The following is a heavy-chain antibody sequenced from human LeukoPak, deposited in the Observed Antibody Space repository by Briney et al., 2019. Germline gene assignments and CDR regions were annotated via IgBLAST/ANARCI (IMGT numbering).Heavy chain of an antibody. CDR1: GLAVSDNY. D-gene: IGHD4-17*01. V-gene: IGHV3-53*01. CDR3: ARANPVYGDFDY. Sequence: RGSLRLSCAVSGLAVSDNYMSWVRQAPGKGLEWVSLIFPNGNTYYADFVQGRFSISRDNSRNTLFLDMSSLRAEDTAVFFCARANPVYGDFDYWGQGTLVTVSS. J-gene: IGHJ4*02. CDR2: IFPNGNT.